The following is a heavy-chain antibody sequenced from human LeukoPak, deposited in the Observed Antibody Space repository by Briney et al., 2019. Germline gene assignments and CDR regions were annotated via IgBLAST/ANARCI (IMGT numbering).Heavy chain of an antibody. CDR3: ARENSGSYREFDY. CDR2: IYPSGST. CDR1: GGSISSYY. D-gene: IGHD1-26*01. J-gene: IGHJ4*02. V-gene: IGHV4-4*07. Sequence: SETLSLTCTVSGGSISSYYWTWIRQPAGKGLEWIGRIYPSGSTNYNPSPKSRVTMSVDTSKNQFSLKLSSVTAADTAVYYCARENSGSYREFDYWGQGTLVTVSS.